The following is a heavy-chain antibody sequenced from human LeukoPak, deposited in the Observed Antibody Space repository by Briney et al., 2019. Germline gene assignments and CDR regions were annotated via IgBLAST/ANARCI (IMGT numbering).Heavy chain of an antibody. V-gene: IGHV4-59*11. J-gene: IGHJ2*01. CDR3: ARGYYSYDL. D-gene: IGHD1-26*01. CDR1: GGSISSHY. Sequence: SDTLSLTCTVSGGSISSHYWSWIQQPPGKGLEWIGYIYYSGSTNYNPSLKSRVTMSVDTSKNQFSLKLTSVTAADTAVYYCARGYYSYDLWGRGTLVTVSS. CDR2: IYYSGST.